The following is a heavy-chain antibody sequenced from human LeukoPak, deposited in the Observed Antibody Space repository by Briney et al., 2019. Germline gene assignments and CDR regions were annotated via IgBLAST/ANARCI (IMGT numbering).Heavy chain of an antibody. CDR3: ARDPSFYSGYFNYFDY. Sequence: SETLSLTCTVSGGSVSSGSYYWSWIRQPPGKGLEWIRYIYYSGSTNYNPSLKSRVTISVDTSKNQFSLKLSSVTAADTAVYYCARDPSFYSGYFNYFDYWGQGTLVTVSS. D-gene: IGHD5-12*01. CDR1: GGSVSSGSYY. J-gene: IGHJ4*02. CDR2: IYYSGST. V-gene: IGHV4-61*01.